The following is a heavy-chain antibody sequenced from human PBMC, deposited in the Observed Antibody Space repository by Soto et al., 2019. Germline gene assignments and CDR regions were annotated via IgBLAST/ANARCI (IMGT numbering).Heavy chain of an antibody. J-gene: IGHJ6*02. CDR1: GFTFSNAW. CDR3: TTDTQRSTRPTYGMDV. V-gene: IGHV3-15*07. D-gene: IGHD2-2*01. CDR2: IKSKTDGGTT. Sequence: GSLRLSCAASGFTFSNAWMNWVRQAPGKGLEWVGRIKSKTDGGTTDYAAPVKGRFTISRDDSKNTLYLQMNSLKTEDTAVYYCTTDTQRSTRPTYGMDVWGRGPTVTVS.